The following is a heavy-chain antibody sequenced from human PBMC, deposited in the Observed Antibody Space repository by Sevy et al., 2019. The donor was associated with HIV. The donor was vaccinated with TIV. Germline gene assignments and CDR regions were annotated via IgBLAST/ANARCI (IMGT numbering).Heavy chain of an antibody. D-gene: IGHD3-10*01. J-gene: IGHJ4*02. V-gene: IGHV3-74*01. CDR3: ARVADYYGSGSYYTIFDY. CDR1: GFTFSSYW. Sequence: GGSLRLSCAASGFTFSSYWMHWVRRAPGKGLVWVSRINSDGSSTSYADSVKGRFTISRDNAKNTLYLQMNSLRAEDTAVYYCARVADYYGSGSYYTIFDYWGQGTLVTVSS. CDR2: INSDGSST.